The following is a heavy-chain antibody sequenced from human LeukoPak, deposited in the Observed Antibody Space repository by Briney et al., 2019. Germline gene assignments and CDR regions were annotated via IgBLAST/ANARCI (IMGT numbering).Heavy chain of an antibody. J-gene: IGHJ4*02. CDR2: ISGSGGST. CDR1: GFTCSSYA. CDR3: AKWRDSSGWYYFDY. D-gene: IGHD6-19*01. Sequence: QPGASLRLSCAASGFTCSSYAMSWVRQAPGKGLEWVSAISGSGGSTYYADSVKGRFTISRDNSKNTLYLQMNSLRAEDTAVYYCAKWRDSSGWYYFDYWGQGTLVTVSS. V-gene: IGHV3-23*01.